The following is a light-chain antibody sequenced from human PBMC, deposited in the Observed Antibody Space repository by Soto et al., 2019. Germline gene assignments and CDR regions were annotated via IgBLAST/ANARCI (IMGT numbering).Light chain of an antibody. CDR2: VAS. CDR1: QSVNRN. J-gene: IGKJ4*01. Sequence: EIVMTQSPVTLSVSPVDRATLSCRASQSVNRNLAWYQQKPGQTPKLLIYVASTRATGIPARFSGSGSGTEFTLTISSLQSEDFAVYYCQQYNVWPLTFGGGTKLEFK. CDR3: QQYNVWPLT. V-gene: IGKV3-15*01.